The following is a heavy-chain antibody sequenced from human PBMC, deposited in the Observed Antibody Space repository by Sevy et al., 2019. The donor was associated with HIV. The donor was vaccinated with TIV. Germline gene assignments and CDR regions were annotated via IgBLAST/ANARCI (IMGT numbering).Heavy chain of an antibody. CDR3: ASYDYGDYYYYGMDV. D-gene: IGHD4-17*01. CDR1: GGSFSGYY. V-gene: IGHV4-34*01. Sequence: SKTLSLTCAVYGGSFSGYYWSWIRQPPGKGLEWIGEINHSGSTNYNPSLKSRVTISVDTSKNQFSLKLSSVTAADTAVYYCASYDYGDYYYYGMDVWGQGTTVTVSS. CDR2: INHSGST. J-gene: IGHJ6*02.